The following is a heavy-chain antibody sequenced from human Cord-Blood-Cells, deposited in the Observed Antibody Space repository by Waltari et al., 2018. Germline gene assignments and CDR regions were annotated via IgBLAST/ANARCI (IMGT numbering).Heavy chain of an antibody. CDR3: ARLGSPAPNQLLYWYFDL. D-gene: IGHD2-2*01. V-gene: IGHV1-18*04. CDR1: GYTFTSYG. Sequence: QVQLVQSGAEVKKPGASVKVSCKASGYTFTSYGISWVRQAPGQGLEWMGWISAYKGNTNYAQKLQGRVTMTTDTSTSTAYMELRSLRSDDTAVYYCARLGSPAPNQLLYWYFDLWGRGTLVTVSS. J-gene: IGHJ2*01. CDR2: ISAYKGNT.